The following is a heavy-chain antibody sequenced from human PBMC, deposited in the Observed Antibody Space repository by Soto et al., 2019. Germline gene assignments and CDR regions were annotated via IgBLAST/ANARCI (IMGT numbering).Heavy chain of an antibody. J-gene: IGHJ4*01. V-gene: IGHV4-30-4*01. D-gene: IGHD5-18*01. Sequence: PSETLSLTCTVSGDSISSNNNYWSWIRQPPGEGLEWIGFISYSGTTSYSPSLKSRVAISLDTSKNQFSLSLSSVTAADTAVYYCARGRGYSYGLDPWPQGSNQYW. CDR2: ISYSGTT. CDR3: ARGRGYSYGLDPWPQGSNQY. CDR1: GDSISSNNNY.